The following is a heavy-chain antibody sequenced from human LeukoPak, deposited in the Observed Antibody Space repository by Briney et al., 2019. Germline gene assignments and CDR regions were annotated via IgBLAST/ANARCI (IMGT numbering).Heavy chain of an antibody. D-gene: IGHD2-15*01. CDR3: ARGYCSGGSCPEHYYYYGMDV. CDR2: ISGSGSTT. Sequence: GGSLRLSCAASGFTFASYTITWVRQAPGKGLEWVSSISGSGSTTYYAESVKGRFTISRDNSKNTLYLQMNSLRAEDTAVYYCARGYCSGGSCPEHYYYYGMDVWGQGTTVTVSS. V-gene: IGHV3-23*01. CDR1: GFTFASYT. J-gene: IGHJ6*02.